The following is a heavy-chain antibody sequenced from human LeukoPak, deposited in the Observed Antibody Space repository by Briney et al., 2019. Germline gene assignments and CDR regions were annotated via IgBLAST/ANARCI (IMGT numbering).Heavy chain of an antibody. Sequence: SETLSLTCAVYGGSFSGYYWSWIRQPPGKGLEWIGEINHSGSTNYNPSLKSRVTISVDTSKNQFSLKLSSVTAADTAVYYCARSSRLVVVVAATQVSGMDVWGQGTTVTASS. J-gene: IGHJ6*02. CDR1: GGSFSGYY. CDR2: INHSGST. CDR3: ARSSRLVVVVAATQVSGMDV. V-gene: IGHV4-34*01. D-gene: IGHD2-15*01.